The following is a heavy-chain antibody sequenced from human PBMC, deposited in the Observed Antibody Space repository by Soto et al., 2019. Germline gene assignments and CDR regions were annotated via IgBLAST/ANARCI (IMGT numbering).Heavy chain of an antibody. CDR3: ARTSAAGKYYYGMDV. Sequence: GESLKISCKGSGYSFTSYWIGWVRQMPGKGLEWMGIIYPGDSDTRYSPSFQGQVTISADKSISTAYLQWSSLKASDTAMYYCARTSAAGKYYYGMDVWGQGTAVTVS. CDR2: IYPGDSDT. V-gene: IGHV5-51*01. CDR1: GYSFTSYW. J-gene: IGHJ6*02. D-gene: IGHD6-13*01.